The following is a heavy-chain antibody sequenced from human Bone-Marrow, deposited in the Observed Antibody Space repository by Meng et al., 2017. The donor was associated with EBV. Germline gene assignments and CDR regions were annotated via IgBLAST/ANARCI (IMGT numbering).Heavy chain of an antibody. CDR1: GGSFRGYY. J-gene: IGHJ2*01. CDR3: ARSAKGYFGL. Sequence: GLLKPGGSGLLNPWEPLSLPGAFYGGSFRGYYWSWIRQPPGEGREGIGEINHSGSTNYSPSLKSRVTISVDTSKNQFSLKLSSVTAADTAVYYCARSAKGYFGLWGRGTLVTVSS. V-gene: IGHV4-34*01. CDR2: INHSGST.